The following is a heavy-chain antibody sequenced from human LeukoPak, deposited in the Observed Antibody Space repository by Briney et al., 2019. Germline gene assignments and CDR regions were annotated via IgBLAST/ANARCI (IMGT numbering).Heavy chain of an antibody. D-gene: IGHD1-26*01. CDR3: ASPRGSGSYHYFDY. V-gene: IGHV4-39*01. CDR2: IYYSGST. J-gene: IGHJ4*02. CDR1: GGSISSSSYY. Sequence: SETLSLTCTVSGGSISSSSYYWGWIRQPPGKGLEWIGSIYYSGSTYYNPSLKSRVTISVDTSKNQFSLKLSSVTAADTAVYYCASPRGSGSYHYFDYWGQGTLVTVSS.